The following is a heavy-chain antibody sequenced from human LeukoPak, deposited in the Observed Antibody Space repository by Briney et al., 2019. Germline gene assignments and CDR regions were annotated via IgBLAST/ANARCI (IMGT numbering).Heavy chain of an antibody. CDR2: ISGSGGST. CDR1: GFTFSSYA. J-gene: IGHJ4*02. CDR3: AKMVGVVPAAISTLRAGYYFDY. Sequence: PGGSLRLSCAASGFTFSSYATSWVRQAPGKGLEWVSAISGSGGSTYYADSVKGRFTISRDNSKNTLYLQMNSLRAEDTAVYYCAKMVGVVPAAISTLRAGYYFDYWGQGTLVTVSS. D-gene: IGHD2-2*01. V-gene: IGHV3-23*01.